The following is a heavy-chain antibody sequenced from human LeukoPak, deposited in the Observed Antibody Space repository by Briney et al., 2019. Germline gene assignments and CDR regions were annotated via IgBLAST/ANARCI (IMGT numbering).Heavy chain of an antibody. V-gene: IGHV4-59*01. Sequence: SETLSLTCTVSGGSISGYHWSWIRQPPGKGLECIGYIYYSGSTTYNPSLKSRVTISVDTSRSQFSLNLSSVTAADTAVYYCARLIAAAGTILGGDYWGQGTLVTVSS. CDR2: IYYSGST. CDR3: ARLIAAAGTILGGDY. CDR1: GGSISGYH. D-gene: IGHD6-13*01. J-gene: IGHJ4*02.